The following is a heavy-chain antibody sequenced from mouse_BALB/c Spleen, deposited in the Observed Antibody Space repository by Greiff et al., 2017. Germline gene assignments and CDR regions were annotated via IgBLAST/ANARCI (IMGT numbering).Heavy chain of an antibody. J-gene: IGHJ4*01. D-gene: IGHD2-1*01. Sequence: EVKLQESGGDLVKPGGSLKLSCAASGFTFSSYGMSWVRQTPDKRLEWVATISSGGSYTYYPDSVKGRFTISRDNAKNTLYLQMSSLKSEDTAMYYCARPYGNGAMDYWGQGTSVTVSS. V-gene: IGHV5-6*01. CDR2: ISSGGSYT. CDR1: GFTFSSYG. CDR3: ARPYGNGAMDY.